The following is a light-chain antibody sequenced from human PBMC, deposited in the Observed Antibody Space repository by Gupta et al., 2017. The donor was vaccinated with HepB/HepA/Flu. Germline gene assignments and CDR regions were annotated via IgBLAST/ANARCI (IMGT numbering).Light chain of an antibody. CDR2: STR. Sequence: QTVVTQEPSLTVSPGGTGTLTFASNTGPVTFGDFPNWFQQKPGQPPRALIYSTRNKHPWTPARFSGTLLGGKAALTLSGVQPVDEAEYHRLLYFGGAQLVFGGGTKLTVL. J-gene: IGLJ3*02. CDR3: LLYFGGAQLV. V-gene: IGLV7-43*01. CDR1: TGPVTFGDF.